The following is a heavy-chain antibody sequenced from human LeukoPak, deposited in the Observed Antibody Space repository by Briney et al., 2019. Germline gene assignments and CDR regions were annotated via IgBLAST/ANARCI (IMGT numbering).Heavy chain of an antibody. CDR1: GFTFSSSA. Sequence: GSLRLSCAASGFTFSSSAMSWVRQPPGKGLEWIGTIYYSGSIYYNPSLKSRVTISVDTSKNQFSLKLSSVTAADTTVYYCAGIVVVAATGWFDPWGQGTLVTVSS. CDR3: AGIVVVAATGWFDP. J-gene: IGHJ5*02. V-gene: IGHV4-39*01. CDR2: IYYSGSI. D-gene: IGHD2-15*01.